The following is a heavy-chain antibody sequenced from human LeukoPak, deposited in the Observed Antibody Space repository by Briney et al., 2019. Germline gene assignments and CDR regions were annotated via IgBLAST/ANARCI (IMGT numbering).Heavy chain of an antibody. CDR1: GFTFSNSW. CDR2: MNSDGSIT. V-gene: IGHV3-74*01. D-gene: IGHD1-14*01. Sequence: QTGGSLRLSCAASGFTFSNSWMHWVRQVPEKGLLWVSRMNSDGSITNYADSVKGRFTISRDNARNTLYLQIHTLTVEDTAVYYCARAGSFRFDYWGQGTLVTVSS. CDR3: ARAGSFRFDY. J-gene: IGHJ4*02.